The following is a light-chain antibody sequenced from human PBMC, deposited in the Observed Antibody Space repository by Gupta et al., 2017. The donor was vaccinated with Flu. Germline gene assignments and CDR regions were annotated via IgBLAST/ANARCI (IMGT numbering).Light chain of an antibody. CDR2: AAS. Sequence: SVLTQSPGTLSLSPGERATLSCRASQGGSNIAWYQQKPGQAPRLLIYAASSRLTGIPDRFSGSGSGTDFTLTSSRLEPEDFAVYYWQQCAGSPTFGQGTKVEIK. J-gene: IGKJ1*01. CDR3: QQCAGSPT. V-gene: IGKV3-20*01. CDR1: QGGSN.